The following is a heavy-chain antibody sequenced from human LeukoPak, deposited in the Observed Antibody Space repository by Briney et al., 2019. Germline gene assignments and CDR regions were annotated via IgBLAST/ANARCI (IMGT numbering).Heavy chain of an antibody. J-gene: IGHJ6*02. Sequence: GESLKISCKGSGYSFTSYWIGWVRQLPGKVLEWMGIIYPGDSDTRYSPSFQGQVTISADKSISTAYLQWSSLKASDTAMYYCARPAAAGNYYYYGMDVWGQGTTVTVSS. CDR2: IYPGDSDT. V-gene: IGHV5-51*01. CDR1: GYSFTSYW. CDR3: ARPAAAGNYYYYGMDV. D-gene: IGHD6-13*01.